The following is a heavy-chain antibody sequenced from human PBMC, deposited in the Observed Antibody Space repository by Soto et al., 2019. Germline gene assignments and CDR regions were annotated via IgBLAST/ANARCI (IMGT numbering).Heavy chain of an antibody. D-gene: IGHD1-20*01. CDR3: ARAYSWNDIDY. Sequence: QVQLQESGPGLVKPSETLSLTCTVSGGSVSSGSYYWSWIRQPPGKGLEWIGYIYYSGSTNYNPSLKGRDSISVDTSKTQFSLKLSSVTAADTAVYYSARAYSWNDIDYWGQGTLVTVAS. J-gene: IGHJ4*02. CDR2: IYYSGST. CDR1: GGSVSSGSYY. V-gene: IGHV4-61*01.